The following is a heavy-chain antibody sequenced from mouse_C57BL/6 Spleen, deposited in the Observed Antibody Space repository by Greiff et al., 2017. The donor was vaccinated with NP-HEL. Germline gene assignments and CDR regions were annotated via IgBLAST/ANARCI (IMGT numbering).Heavy chain of an antibody. CDR3: ASSHYGSIYGFAY. D-gene: IGHD1-1*01. Sequence: QVQLKESGPGLVAPSQSLSITCTVSGFSLTSYGVDWVRQSPGKGLEWLGVIWGVGSTNYNSALKSRLSISKDNSKSQVFLKMNSLQTDDTAMYYCASSHYGSIYGFAYWGQGTLVTVSA. CDR1: GFSLTSYG. V-gene: IGHV2-6*01. J-gene: IGHJ3*01. CDR2: IWGVGST.